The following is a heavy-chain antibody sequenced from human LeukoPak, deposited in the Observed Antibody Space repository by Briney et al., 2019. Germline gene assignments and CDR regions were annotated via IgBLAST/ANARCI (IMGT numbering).Heavy chain of an antibody. CDR1: GFTFDDYA. CDR2: ISGDGGST. J-gene: IGHJ1*01. Sequence: PGGSLRLSCAASGFTFDDYAMHWVRQVPGKGLEWVSLISGDGGSTNYADSVKGRFTISRDNSKNSLYLQMNSLRTEDTALYYCAKDIYSGRGLYFEHWGQGTLVTVSS. CDR3: AKDIYSGRGLYFEH. V-gene: IGHV3-43*02. D-gene: IGHD2-15*01.